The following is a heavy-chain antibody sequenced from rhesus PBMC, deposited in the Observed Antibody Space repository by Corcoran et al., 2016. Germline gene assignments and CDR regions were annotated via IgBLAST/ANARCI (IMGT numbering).Heavy chain of an antibody. CDR3: ATYGSSYYYFDY. D-gene: IGHD4-29*01. Sequence: EVQLVESGGGLVQPGGSLRISCAASGFPFSSSAFPWVRLAYGKGLEWVGRIRSKSHNYETGYAASGKGRFTISRDDSKNTAYLQMNSLKTEDTAVYYCATYGSSYYYFDYWGQGVLVTVSS. CDR1: GFPFSSSA. CDR2: IRSKSHNYET. V-gene: IGHV3-118*01. J-gene: IGHJ4*01.